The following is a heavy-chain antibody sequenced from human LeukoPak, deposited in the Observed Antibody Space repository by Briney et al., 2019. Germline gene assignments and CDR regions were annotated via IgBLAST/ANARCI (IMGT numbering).Heavy chain of an antibody. CDR2: IHYSGGT. CDR1: DDSISSSSYY. Sequence: SETLSLTCIVSDDSISSSSYYWAWIPQPPGKGLEWVATIHYSGGTNSNPSLKSRVTISVDTSMNQFSRRLTSVTAADTAVYYCARQHSHTAFDYWGQGTLVTVSS. D-gene: IGHD2-2*02. V-gene: IGHV4-39*01. CDR3: ARQHSHTAFDY. J-gene: IGHJ4*02.